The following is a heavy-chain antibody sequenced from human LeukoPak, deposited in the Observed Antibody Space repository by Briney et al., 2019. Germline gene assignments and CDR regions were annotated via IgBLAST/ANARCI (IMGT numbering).Heavy chain of an antibody. CDR2: IKEDGSEK. CDR3: ARAHPGDYGDFQFDY. D-gene: IGHD4-17*01. Sequence: GGSLRLSCVGSGFTFSTYWMSWVRQAPGKGLEWVANIKEDGSEKDYVDSVKGRFTISRDNAKNSLYLQMNSLRAEDTAVYYCARAHPGDYGDFQFDYWGQGTLVTVSS. V-gene: IGHV3-7*01. CDR1: GFTFSTYW. J-gene: IGHJ4*02.